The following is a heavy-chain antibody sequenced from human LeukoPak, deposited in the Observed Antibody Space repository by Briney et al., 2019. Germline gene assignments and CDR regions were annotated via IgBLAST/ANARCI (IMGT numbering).Heavy chain of an antibody. CDR3: ASQHPLGRGFDY. D-gene: IGHD2-15*01. V-gene: IGHV4-39*07. Sequence: PSETLSLTCTVSGGSISSSSYYWGWIRQPPGKGLEWIGSIYYSGNTYYNASLQSRVTISLDTSKNQFSLKLSSVTAADTAVYYCASQHPLGRGFDYWGQGTLVTVSS. CDR1: GGSISSSSYY. J-gene: IGHJ4*02. CDR2: IYYSGNT.